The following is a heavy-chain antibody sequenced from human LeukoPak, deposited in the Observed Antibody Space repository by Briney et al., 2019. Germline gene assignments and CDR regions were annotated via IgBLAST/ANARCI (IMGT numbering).Heavy chain of an antibody. CDR2: MYYSGNT. V-gene: IGHV4-39*07. CDR3: ARGRGEGRGIAMVRGVRAPSYNWFDP. D-gene: IGHD3-10*01. J-gene: IGHJ5*02. CDR1: GGSISSSTYY. Sequence: PSETLSLTCTVSGGSISSSTYYWGWIRQPPGKGLEWIGSMYYSGNTYYNPSLKSRVTISVDTSKNQFSLKLSSVTAADTAVYYCARGRGEGRGIAMVRGVRAPSYNWFDPWGHGTQVTVSS.